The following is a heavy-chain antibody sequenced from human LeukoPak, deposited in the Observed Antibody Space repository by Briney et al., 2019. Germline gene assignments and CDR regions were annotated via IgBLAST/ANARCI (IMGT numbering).Heavy chain of an antibody. J-gene: IGHJ6*02. CDR2: IYSGGST. D-gene: IGHD3-3*01. Sequence: QSGGSLRLSCAASGFTVSSNYMSWVRQAPGKGLEWVSVIYSGGSTYYADSVKGRFTISRDNSKNTLYLQMNSLRAEDTAVYYCARAYDPLDYYYYGMDVWGQGTTVTVSS. CDR1: GFTVSSNY. V-gene: IGHV3-53*01. CDR3: ARAYDPLDYYYYGMDV.